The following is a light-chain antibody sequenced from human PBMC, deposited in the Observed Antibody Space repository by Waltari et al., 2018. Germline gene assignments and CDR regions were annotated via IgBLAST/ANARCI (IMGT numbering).Light chain of an antibody. CDR2: KAS. CDR1: QSISRW. CDR3: QQYDSYPWT. V-gene: IGKV1-5*03. J-gene: IGKJ1*01. Sequence: DIQMTQSPSTLSASVRDRVTITCRASQSISRWLAWYHQKPGKAPKLLVYKASSLESGVPSRFSGSGSGTEFTLTISSLQPDDFATYYCQQYDSYPWTFGQGTKVEIK.